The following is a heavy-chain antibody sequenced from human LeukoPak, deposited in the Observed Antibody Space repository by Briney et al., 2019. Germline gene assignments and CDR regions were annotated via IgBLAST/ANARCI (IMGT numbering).Heavy chain of an antibody. CDR2: IKQDGSEK. D-gene: IGHD4-17*01. CDR3: ARGPYGDCLEVFDY. J-gene: IGHJ4*02. CDR1: GFTFSNYW. Sequence: PGGSLRLSCAVSGFTFSNYWMSWVRQAPGKGLEWVANIKQDGSEKYYVDSVKGRFTISRDNAKNSLYLQMNSLRAEDTAVYYCARGPYGDCLEVFDYWGQGTLVTVSS. V-gene: IGHV3-7*01.